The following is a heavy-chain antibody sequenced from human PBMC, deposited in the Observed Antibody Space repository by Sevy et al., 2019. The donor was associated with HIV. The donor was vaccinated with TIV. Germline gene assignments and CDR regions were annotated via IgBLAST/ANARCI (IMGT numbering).Heavy chain of an antibody. CDR1: GFTFSSYW. V-gene: IGHV3-74*01. D-gene: IGHD1-26*01. CDR3: IVGVTNYFDY. CDR2: INSDGSST. J-gene: IGHJ4*02. Sequence: GGSLRLSCAASGFTFSSYWMHWVRQAPGKGLVWVSRINSDGSSTNYVDSVKGRFTISRDNAKNTLYLQMNSLRAEDTAVYYCIVGVTNYFDYWGQGTLVTVSS.